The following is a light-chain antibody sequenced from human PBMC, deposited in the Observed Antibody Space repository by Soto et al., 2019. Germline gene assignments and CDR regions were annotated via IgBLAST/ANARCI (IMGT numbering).Light chain of an antibody. CDR3: QQSYSTPFT. CDR2: DTS. J-gene: IGKJ3*01. CDR1: QSVSSY. Sequence: IQMTQSPSSLSASVGDRVTITCRPSQSVSSYLNWYQQKPGKAPNLLIFDTSRLQSGVPSRFSGSGSGADFTLTISSLQPEDFATYYCQQSYSTPFTFGPGTRVEIK. V-gene: IGKV1-39*01.